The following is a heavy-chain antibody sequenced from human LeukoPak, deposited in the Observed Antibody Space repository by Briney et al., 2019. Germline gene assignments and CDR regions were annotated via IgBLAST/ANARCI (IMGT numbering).Heavy chain of an antibody. CDR1: GYTFTSYY. D-gene: IGHD5-24*01. V-gene: IGHV1-46*01. CDR3: AREWRDGYNLDAFDI. Sequence: ASVKVSCKASGYTFTSYYMHWVRQAPGQGLEWMGIINPSGGSTSYAQKFQGRVTITADESTSTAYMELSSLRSEDTAVYYCAREWRDGYNLDAFDIWGQGTMVTVSS. CDR2: INPSGGST. J-gene: IGHJ3*02.